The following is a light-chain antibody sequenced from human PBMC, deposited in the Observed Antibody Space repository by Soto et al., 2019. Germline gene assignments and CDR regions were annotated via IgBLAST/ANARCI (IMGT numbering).Light chain of an antibody. CDR1: QTISSW. CDR3: QHYYSYSEA. V-gene: IGKV1-5*03. Sequence: DIQMTQSPSTLSGSVGDRVTITCRASQTISSWLAWYQQKPGKAPKLLIYKASTLTSGVPSRLSGSGSGTELTLTISSLQPDDFATYYCQHYYSYSEAFGQGNKVQL. CDR2: KAS. J-gene: IGKJ1*01.